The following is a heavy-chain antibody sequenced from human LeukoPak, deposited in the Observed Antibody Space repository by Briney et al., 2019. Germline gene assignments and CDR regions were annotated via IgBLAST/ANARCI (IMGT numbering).Heavy chain of an antibody. CDR2: ISSSSSTI. CDR1: GFTFSSYS. D-gene: IGHD2-2*01. Sequence: GGSLRVSCAASGFTFSSYSMNWVRQAPGKGLEWISYISSSSSTIYYADSVRGRFTISRDNAKNSLYLQMNSLRAEDTAVYYCARARVVRWPTHAEYFQHWGQGTLVTVSS. J-gene: IGHJ1*01. CDR3: ARARVVRWPTHAEYFQH. V-gene: IGHV3-48*04.